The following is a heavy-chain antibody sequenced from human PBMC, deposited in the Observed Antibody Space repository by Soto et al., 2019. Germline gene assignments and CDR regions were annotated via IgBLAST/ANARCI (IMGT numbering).Heavy chain of an antibody. CDR2: LYWDDDE. CDR3: AHRPRGYSYYFDY. V-gene: IGHV2-5*02. J-gene: IGHJ4*02. CDR1: GFSLSTRGVG. D-gene: IGHD5-18*01. Sequence: QITLKESGPTLVKPTQTLTLTCTFSGFSLSTRGVGVGWIRQPPGKALEWLALLYWDDDEGYSPSLKSRPTITTATSKNQVVLTVTNMDPVDTATYYCAHRPRGYSYYFDYWGQGTLVTVSS.